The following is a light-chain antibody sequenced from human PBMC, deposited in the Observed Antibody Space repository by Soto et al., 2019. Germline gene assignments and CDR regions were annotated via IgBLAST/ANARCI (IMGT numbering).Light chain of an antibody. CDR1: SSDVGGYNY. CDR3: CSYAGSYTYV. V-gene: IGLV2-11*01. CDR2: DVN. Sequence: QSVLTQPASMSGSPGQSITISCTGTSSDVGGYNYVSWYQQHPGKAPKLMIYDVNKRPSGVPDRFSGTKSGNTASLTISGLQAEDEADYYCCSYAGSYTYVFGTGTKVTVL. J-gene: IGLJ1*01.